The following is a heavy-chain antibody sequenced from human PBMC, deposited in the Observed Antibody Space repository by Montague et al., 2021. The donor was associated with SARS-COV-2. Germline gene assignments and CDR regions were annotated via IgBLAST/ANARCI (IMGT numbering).Heavy chain of an antibody. V-gene: IGHV4-4*02. J-gene: IGHJ4*02. CDR1: GGSISSINW. CDR2: IYHSGST. CDR3: ARTGYSSDWHSFDY. Sequence: SETLSLTCVVSGGSISSINWWSWVRQPPGKGLEWIGEIYHSGSTNYNPSLKSRVIISVDKSKNQFSLKLSSVTAADTAVYYCARTGYSSDWHSFDYWGQGTLVTVSS. D-gene: IGHD6-19*01.